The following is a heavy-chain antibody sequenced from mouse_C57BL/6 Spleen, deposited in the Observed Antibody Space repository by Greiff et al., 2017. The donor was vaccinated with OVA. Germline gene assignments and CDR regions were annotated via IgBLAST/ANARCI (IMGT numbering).Heavy chain of an antibody. CDR1: GFSFNTYA. CDR3: VRGYYGSHLAMDY. CDR2: IRSKSNNYAT. J-gene: IGHJ4*01. D-gene: IGHD1-1*01. V-gene: IGHV10-1*01. Sequence: GGGLVQPKGSLKLSCAASGFSFNTYAMNWVRQAPGKGLEWVARIRSKSNNYATYYADSVKDRFTISRDDSESMLYLQMNNLKTEDTAMYYCVRGYYGSHLAMDYWGQGTSVTVSS.